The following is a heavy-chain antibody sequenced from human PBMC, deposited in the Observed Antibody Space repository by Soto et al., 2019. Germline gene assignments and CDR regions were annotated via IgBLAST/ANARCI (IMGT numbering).Heavy chain of an antibody. V-gene: IGHV1-18*01. CDR1: GYTFTSYG. J-gene: IGHJ4*02. CDR2: ISAYNGNT. Sequence: GASVKVSCKASGYTFTSYGISWVRQAPGQGLERMGWISAYNGNTNYAQKLQGRVTMTTDTSTSTAYMELRSLRSDDTAVYYCARVTSSYYDFWRGYYYYFDYWGQGTLVTVSS. CDR3: ARVTSSYYDFWRGYYYYFDY. D-gene: IGHD3-3*01.